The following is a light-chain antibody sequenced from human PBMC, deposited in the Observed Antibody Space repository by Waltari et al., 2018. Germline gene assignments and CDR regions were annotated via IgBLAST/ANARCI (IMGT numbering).Light chain of an antibody. CDR3: QQYDDWPPRFT. J-gene: IGKJ3*01. CDR1: QTVSRN. CDR2: GAS. Sequence: RVMTQSPATLSVSPGESAILSCRPSQTVSRNLAWYQQKPGQAPRLLIYGASTRVTGTPARFSGRGSGTEFTLTISSLQSEDLAVYYCQQYDDWPPRFTFGPGTKVDFK. V-gene: IGKV3-15*01.